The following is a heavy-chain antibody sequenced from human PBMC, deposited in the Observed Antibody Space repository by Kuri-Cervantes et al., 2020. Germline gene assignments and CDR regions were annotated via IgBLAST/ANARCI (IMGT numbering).Heavy chain of an antibody. D-gene: IGHD3-22*01. J-gene: IGHJ4*02. CDR2: ISGSGGST. Sequence: GGSLRLSCAASGFTFSSYAMSWVRQAPGKGLEWVSAISGSGGSTYYADSVKGRFTISRDNSKNTLYLQMNSLRAEDTAVYYCAKAELNYDSSGYWDYWGQGTLVTVSS. CDR3: AKAELNYDSSGYWDY. V-gene: IGHV3-23*01. CDR1: GFTFSSYA.